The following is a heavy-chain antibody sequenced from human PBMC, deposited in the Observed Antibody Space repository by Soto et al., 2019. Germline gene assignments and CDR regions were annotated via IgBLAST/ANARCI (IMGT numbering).Heavy chain of an antibody. CDR3: SRGDATKIVVTTYYGMDV. CDR2: IIPVFGTA. D-gene: IGHD4-17*01. CDR1: GGTLRNYG. J-gene: IGHJ6*02. Sequence: QVQLVQSGAEVKKPGSSVRVSCKASGGTLRNYGISWVRQAPGQGLEWMGGIIPVFGTANYAQKFQGRVTITADESTSTVYMDVTSRRSEDTAVYDCSRGDATKIVVTTYYGMDVWGQGTTVTVSS. V-gene: IGHV1-69*12.